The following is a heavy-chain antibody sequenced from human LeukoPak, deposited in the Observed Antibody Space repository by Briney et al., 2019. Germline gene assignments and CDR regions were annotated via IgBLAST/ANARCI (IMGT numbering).Heavy chain of an antibody. CDR1: GGSFSSGGYY. V-gene: IGHV4-31*03. J-gene: IGHJ6*02. D-gene: IGHD6-13*01. Sequence: SETLSLTCTVSGGSFSSGGYYWSWLRQHPGGGLDWIGCITYSGHTYYNPSLKRRVIMSLDTSKRDFSLRLSSVTAADTAVYYCARDSWAAAGTLYYYYYGMDVWGQGTTVTVSS. CDR3: ARDSWAAAGTLYYYYYGMDV. CDR2: ITYSGHT.